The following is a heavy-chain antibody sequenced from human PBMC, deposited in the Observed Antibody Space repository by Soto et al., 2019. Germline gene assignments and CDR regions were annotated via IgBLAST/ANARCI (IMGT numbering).Heavy chain of an antibody. CDR2: ISAYNGNT. D-gene: IGHD3-22*01. CDR1: GYTFTSYG. CDR3: ARDLSLNYYDSSAPTKY. V-gene: IGHV1-18*01. Sequence: ASVKVSCKASGYTFTSYGISWVRQAPGQGLEWMGWISAYNGNTNYAQKLQGRVTMTTDTSTSTAYMELRSLRSDDTAVYYCARDLSLNYYDSSAPTKYWGQGTLVTVSS. J-gene: IGHJ4*02.